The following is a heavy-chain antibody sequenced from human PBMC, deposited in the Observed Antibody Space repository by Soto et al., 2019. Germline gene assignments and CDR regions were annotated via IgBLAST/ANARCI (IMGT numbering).Heavy chain of an antibody. CDR2: IYYSGST. CDR3: ARLIAAAGTSPGYWFDS. J-gene: IGHJ5*01. V-gene: IGHV4-30-4*01. CDR1: GGSISSGDYY. Sequence: SETLSLTCTVSGGSISSGDYYWSWIRQPPGKGLEWIGYIYYSGSTYYNPSLKSRVTISVDTSKNQFSLKLSSVTAADTAVYYCARLIAAAGTSPGYWFDSWGQGTMVTVSS. D-gene: IGHD6-13*01.